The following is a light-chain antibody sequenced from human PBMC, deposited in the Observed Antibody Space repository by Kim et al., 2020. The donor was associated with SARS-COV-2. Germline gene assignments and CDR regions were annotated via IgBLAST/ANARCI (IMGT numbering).Light chain of an antibody. Sequence: EIVMTQSPATLSVSPGERATLSCRAGQSISSNLAWYQQKPGQAPRLLIFGASTRATGIPARFSGSGSGTEFTLTITSLQSEDFAVYYCQQYNSWPVTFGGGTKVDIK. CDR3: QQYNSWPVT. CDR1: QSISSN. CDR2: GAS. J-gene: IGKJ4*01. V-gene: IGKV3-15*01.